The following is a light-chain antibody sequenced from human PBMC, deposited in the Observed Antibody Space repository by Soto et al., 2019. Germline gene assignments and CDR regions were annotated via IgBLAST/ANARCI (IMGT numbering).Light chain of an antibody. CDR2: HNN. Sequence: QSALTQPPSASGTPGQRVTISCSGSKSNIGSGAVNWYQQLPGTAPKLLIYHNNQRPSGVPDRFSGSKSGTSASLAISGLQSEDETEYSCAAWDGSLNGWVFGGGTKLTVL. CDR1: KSNIGSGA. CDR3: AAWDGSLNGWV. J-gene: IGLJ3*02. V-gene: IGLV1-44*01.